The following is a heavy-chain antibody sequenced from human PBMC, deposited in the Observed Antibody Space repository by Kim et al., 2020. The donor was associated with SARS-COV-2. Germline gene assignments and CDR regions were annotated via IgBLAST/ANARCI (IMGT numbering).Heavy chain of an antibody. CDR1: GGTFSSYA. J-gene: IGHJ3*02. CDR3: PRERSPSMVREWAFDI. CDR2: IIPIFGTA. D-gene: IGHD3-10*01. V-gene: IGHV1-69*13. Sequence: SVKVSCKASGGTFSSYAISWVRQAPGQGLEWMGGIIPIFGTANYAQKFQGRVTITADESTSTAYMELSSLRSEDTAVYYCPRERSPSMVREWAFDIWGQGTMVTVSS.